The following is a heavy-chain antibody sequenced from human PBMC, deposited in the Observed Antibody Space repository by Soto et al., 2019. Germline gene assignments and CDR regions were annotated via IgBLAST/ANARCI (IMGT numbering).Heavy chain of an antibody. D-gene: IGHD3-3*01. Sequence: GGSLRLSCVGSGFSLADFPMNWVRQTPGKGLGWTSYISPLEDTVYAPESVKGRFSNSRDNARNSLYLQMNRMRDEEATLYYWAKGPHANFGWPYDFDPRGQGVPVTVSS. CDR2: ISPLEDTV. CDR3: AKGPHANFGWPYDFDP. V-gene: IGHV3-48*02. J-gene: IGHJ5*02. CDR1: GFSLADFP.